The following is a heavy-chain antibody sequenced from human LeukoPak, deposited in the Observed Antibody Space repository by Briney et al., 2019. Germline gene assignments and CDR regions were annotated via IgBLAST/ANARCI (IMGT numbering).Heavy chain of an antibody. CDR1: GGSISSYY. CDR2: INHSGST. D-gene: IGHD3-16*01. V-gene: IGHV4-34*01. CDR3: ARGGGYGYVWGTAPNGRYYYGMDV. Sequence: SETLSLTCTVSGGSISSYYWSWIRQPPGKGLEWIEEINHSGSTNYNPSLKSRVTISVDTSKNQFSLKLSSVTAADTAVYYCARGGGYGYVWGTAPNGRYYYGMDVWGQGTTVTVSS. J-gene: IGHJ6*02.